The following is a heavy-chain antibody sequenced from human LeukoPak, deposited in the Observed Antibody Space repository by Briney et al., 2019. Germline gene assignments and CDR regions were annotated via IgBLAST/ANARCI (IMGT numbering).Heavy chain of an antibody. CDR3: ARDGRGGYSYGYINYYGMDV. V-gene: IGHV3-21*01. CDR1: GFTFSSYS. CDR2: ISSSSSYI. D-gene: IGHD5-18*01. Sequence: KPGGSLRLSCAASGFTFSSYSMNWVRQAPGKGLEWVSSISSSSSYIYYADSVEGRFTISRDNAKNSLYLQMNSLRAEDTAVYYCARDGRGGYSYGYINYYGMDVWGKGTTVTVSS. J-gene: IGHJ6*04.